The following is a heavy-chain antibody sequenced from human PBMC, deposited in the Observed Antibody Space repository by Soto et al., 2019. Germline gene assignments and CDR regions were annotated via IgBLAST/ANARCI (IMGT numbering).Heavy chain of an antibody. CDR1: GFPFSGYY. D-gene: IGHD3-3*01. V-gene: IGHV3-11*01. J-gene: IGHJ4*02. CDR2: ISSSGSTI. Sequence: GALRLSCAASGFPFSGYYMTWIRQAPGKGLEWVSYISSSGSTIYYADSVKGRFTISRDNAKNSLYLQMNSLRAEDTAVYYCARELRFLRYFDYWGQGTLVTVSS. CDR3: ARELRFLRYFDY.